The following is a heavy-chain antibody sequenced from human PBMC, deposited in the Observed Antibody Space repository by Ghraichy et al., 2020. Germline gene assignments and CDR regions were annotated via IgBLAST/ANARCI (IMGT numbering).Heavy chain of an antibody. D-gene: IGHD3-9*01. CDR1: GGSISSYY. CDR2: IYYSGST. J-gene: IGHJ3*02. V-gene: IGHV4-59*01. Sequence: SETPSLTCTVSGGSISSYYWSWIRQPPGKGLEWIGYIYYSGSTNYNPSLKSRVTISVDTSKNQFSLKLSSVTAADTAVYYCARDRNEHYDILTGYYKNAFDIWGQGTMVTVSS. CDR3: ARDRNEHYDILTGYYKNAFDI.